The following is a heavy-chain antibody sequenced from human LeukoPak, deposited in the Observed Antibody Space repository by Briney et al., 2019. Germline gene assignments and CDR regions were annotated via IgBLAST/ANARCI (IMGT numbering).Heavy chain of an antibody. J-gene: IGHJ5*02. CDR2: IIPVLSTT. CDR3: ANSSTTLNVFGP. D-gene: IGHD2-2*01. CDR1: GGSLSNYA. Sequence: GASVKVSCKTSGGSLSNYAFNWVRQTPGQGLEWMGGIIPVLSTTNYAQKFQGRVTITTDESTNTVYMEMSSLTSEDTAVYFCANSSTTLNVFGPWGQGTLVTVSS. V-gene: IGHV1-69*05.